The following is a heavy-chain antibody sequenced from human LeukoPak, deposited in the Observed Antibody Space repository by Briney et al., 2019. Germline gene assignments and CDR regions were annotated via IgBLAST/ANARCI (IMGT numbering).Heavy chain of an antibody. D-gene: IGHD3-3*01. J-gene: IGHJ5*02. CDR2: ISGSGSST. V-gene: IGHV3-23*01. CDR1: GFTFSSYA. Sequence: TGGSLRLSCAASGFTFSSYAMSWVRQAPGKGLEWVSAISGSGSSTYYADSVKGRFTISRDNSKNTLYLQMNSLRAEDTAVYYCAKEPIPIFGVASGLNWFDPWAQGTLVTVSS. CDR3: AKEPIPIFGVASGLNWFDP.